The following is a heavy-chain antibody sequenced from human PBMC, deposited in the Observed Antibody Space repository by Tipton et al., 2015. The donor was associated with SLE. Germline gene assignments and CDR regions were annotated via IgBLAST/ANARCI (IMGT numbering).Heavy chain of an antibody. Sequence: TLSLTCAVYGGSSSGYYWSWIRQPPGKGLEWIGEINHSGTTTYNPTLKSRVTISSDTSKNQFTLRFNSATASDTAVYYCSCRLAARRSPLIPFDYWGQGALVTVSS. CDR1: GGSSSGYY. V-gene: IGHV4-34*01. D-gene: IGHD6-6*01. CDR3: SCRLAARRSPLIPFDY. CDR2: INHSGTT. J-gene: IGHJ4*02.